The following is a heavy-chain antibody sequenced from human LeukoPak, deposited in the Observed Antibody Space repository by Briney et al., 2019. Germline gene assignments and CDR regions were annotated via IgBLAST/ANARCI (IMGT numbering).Heavy chain of an antibody. D-gene: IGHD2-8*02. Sequence: PGGSLRLSCAASGFNFGDYHMTWIRQRPGKGLEWVSDIHKGYGRIYYAESVKGRFTISRDNAKNSLFLQMSRLGPEDTAVYYRMRGAWGMLLDYWGQGTLVTVSS. CDR2: IHKGYGRI. J-gene: IGHJ4*02. CDR1: GFNFGDYH. V-gene: IGHV3-11*04. CDR3: MRGAWGMLLDY.